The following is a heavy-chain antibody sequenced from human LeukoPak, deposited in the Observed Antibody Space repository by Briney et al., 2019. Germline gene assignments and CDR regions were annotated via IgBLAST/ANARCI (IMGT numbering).Heavy chain of an antibody. CDR2: ISYDGSNK. CDR1: GFPFSSYA. Sequence: PGGSLRLSCAASGFPFSSYAMHWVRPAPGKGLGWVAVISYDGSNKYYADSVKGRFTISRDNSKNTLYLQMNSLRAEDTAVYYCARTYYYDSSGYLTYFDYWGQGTLVTVSS. J-gene: IGHJ4*02. V-gene: IGHV3-30*04. D-gene: IGHD3-22*01. CDR3: ARTYYYDSSGYLTYFDY.